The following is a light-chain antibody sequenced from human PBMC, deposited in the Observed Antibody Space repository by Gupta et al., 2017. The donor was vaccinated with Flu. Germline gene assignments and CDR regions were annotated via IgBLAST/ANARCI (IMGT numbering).Light chain of an antibody. J-gene: IGLJ2*01. CDR3: CSYGGSTTFAL. CDR1: SSDIGTFDL. CDR2: EVK. V-gene: IGLV2-23*02. Sequence: TISCTGSSSDIGTFDLVSWYHQHPDKAPKLLIDEVKKRPSGVSDRFSGSKPGYTASLTISGLQTEDEGDYYCCSYGGSTTFALFGGGTKLTVL.